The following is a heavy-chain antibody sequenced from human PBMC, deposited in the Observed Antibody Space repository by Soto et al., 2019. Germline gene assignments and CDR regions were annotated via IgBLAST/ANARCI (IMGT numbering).Heavy chain of an antibody. Sequence: EVQLVQSGAEVKKPGESLKISCKGSGYSFTSYWIGWVRQMPGKGLEWMGIIYPGDSDTRYSPSFQGQVTISADKSISTAYLQWSSLKASDTAMYYCARGGYDGGWRSTAGGDNWFDPWGQGTLVTVSS. CDR2: IYPGDSDT. D-gene: IGHD3-16*01. CDR3: ARGGYDGGWRSTAGGDNWFDP. V-gene: IGHV5-51*01. CDR1: GYSFTSYW. J-gene: IGHJ5*02.